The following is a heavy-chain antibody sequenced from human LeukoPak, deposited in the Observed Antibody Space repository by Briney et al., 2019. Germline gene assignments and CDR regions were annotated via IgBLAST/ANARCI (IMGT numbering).Heavy chain of an antibody. CDR1: GGSISGGRYY. V-gene: IGHV4-39*01. CDR3: ARRLRYYYYMDV. D-gene: IGHD4-17*01. J-gene: IGHJ6*03. CDR2: IYYSGTT. Sequence: SETLSLTCTVSGGSISGGRYYLAWIRQPPGKGLEWIGTIYYSGTTYYNPSLTSRVTISVDTSKNQFFLKLRSVTAADTAVYYCARRLRYYYYMDVWGKGTTVTVSS.